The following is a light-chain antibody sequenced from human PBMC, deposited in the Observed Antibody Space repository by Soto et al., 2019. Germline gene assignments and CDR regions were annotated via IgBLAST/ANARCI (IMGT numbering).Light chain of an antibody. CDR1: SSDVGGHNY. J-gene: IGLJ3*02. CDR2: EVS. Sequence: QSVLTQSPSASGSPGQSVTISCTGTSSDVGGHNYVSWYQHHPGKAPKLIIYEVSKRPSGVPDRFSGSKSANTASLTVSGLQAEDEAFYYCQSYDSSLSGWVFGGGTKVTVL. CDR3: QSYDSSLSGWV. V-gene: IGLV2-8*01.